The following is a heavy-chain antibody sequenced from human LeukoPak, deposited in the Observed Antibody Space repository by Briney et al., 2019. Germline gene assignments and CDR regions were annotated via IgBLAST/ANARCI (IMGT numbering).Heavy chain of an antibody. CDR3: ARAHNRGGRYCGGGSCYRFYRWFDP. V-gene: IGHV1-8*01. CDR2: VSPNSGNA. D-gene: IGHD2-15*01. J-gene: IGHJ5*02. CDR1: GYTFTSYD. Sequence: ASVKVSCKASGYTFTSYDINWVRQATGQGLEWMGWVSPNSGNAGYAQNFQGRVTMTRDTSTNTAYMELTSLRSEDTAVYYCARAHNRGGRYCGGGSCYRFYRWFDPWGQGTLVTVSS.